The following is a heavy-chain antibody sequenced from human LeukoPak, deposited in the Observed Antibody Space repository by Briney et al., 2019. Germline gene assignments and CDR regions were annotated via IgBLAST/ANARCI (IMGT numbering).Heavy chain of an antibody. Sequence: GGSLRLSCAASGFTFSSYSMNWVRQAPGKGLEWVSYISSSSTIYYADSVKGRFTISRDNAKNSLYLQMNSLRAEDTAVYYCARQVQGFDPWGQGTLVTVSS. CDR3: ARQVQGFDP. V-gene: IGHV3-48*04. J-gene: IGHJ5*02. CDR2: ISSSSTI. CDR1: GFTFSSYS.